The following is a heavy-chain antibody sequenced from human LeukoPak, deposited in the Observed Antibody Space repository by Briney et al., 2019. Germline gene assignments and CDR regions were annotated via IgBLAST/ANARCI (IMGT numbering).Heavy chain of an antibody. CDR3: ARGLPQYSSTWNDH. J-gene: IGHJ5*02. CDR1: GFTFSSYW. V-gene: IGHV3-74*01. Sequence: GGSLRLSCAASGFTFSSYWMHWVRQAPGKGLLWVSRINGDGSITSTADSVKGRFTISRDNAKNTLYLQLNSLRAEDTAIYSCARGLPQYSSTWNDHWGQGTLVTVSS. CDR2: INGDGSIT. D-gene: IGHD6-13*01.